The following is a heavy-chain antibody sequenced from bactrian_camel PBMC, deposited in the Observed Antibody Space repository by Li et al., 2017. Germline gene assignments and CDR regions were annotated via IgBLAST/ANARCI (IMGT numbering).Heavy chain of an antibody. CDR2: ITTDRHDDTI. J-gene: IGHJ4*01. CDR1: GAIFSTCE. Sequence: HVQLVESGGGSVQAGGSLRLSCAASGAIFSTCEMGWYRQAPGKERELVSSITTDRHDDTISYADSVKGRFTISHDNAWNTLYLQMNSLKTEDTAVYYCSADCYGLPLKMGRGTQVTVS. V-gene: IGHV3S53*01. D-gene: IGHD3*01.